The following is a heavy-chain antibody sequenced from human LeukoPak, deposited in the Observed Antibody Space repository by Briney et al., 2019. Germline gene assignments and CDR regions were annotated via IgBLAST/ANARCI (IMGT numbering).Heavy chain of an antibody. CDR1: GFTFSNYD. Sequence: GGSLRLSCAVSGFTFSNYDMHWVRQAPGKGLEYVSAISSNGGSAYYANSVKGRFTISRDNSKNTLYLQMGSLRAEDMAVYYCAREKDYYYGMDVWGQGTTVTVSS. CDR2: ISSNGGSA. CDR3: AREKDYYYGMDV. V-gene: IGHV3-64*01. J-gene: IGHJ6*02.